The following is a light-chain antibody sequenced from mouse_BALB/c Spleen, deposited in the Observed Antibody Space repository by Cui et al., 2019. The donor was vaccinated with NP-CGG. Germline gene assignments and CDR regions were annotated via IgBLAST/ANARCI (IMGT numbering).Light chain of an antibody. CDR2: GTN. CDR1: TGAVTTSNY. Sequence: QAVVTQESALTTSPGETVTLTCRSSTGAVTTSNYANWVQEKPDHLFTGLIGGTNNRAPGVPARFSGSLIGDKAALTITWAQTEDEAIYFCALWYSNLWVFGGGTKLTVL. V-gene: IGLV1*01. CDR3: ALWYSNLWV. J-gene: IGLJ1*01.